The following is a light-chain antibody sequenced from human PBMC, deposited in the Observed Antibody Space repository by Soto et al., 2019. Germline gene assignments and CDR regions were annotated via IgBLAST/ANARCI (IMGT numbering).Light chain of an antibody. Sequence: EIVLTQSPGTLSLSPGERATLSCRASQSVSSSYLAWYQQKPGQAPRLLIYGASSRATGIPDRFSGSGSGTDFTLTINRREPEDVAVYYCQQYGSSSYTFGQGTKLEIK. J-gene: IGKJ2*01. CDR3: QQYGSSSYT. CDR1: QSVSSSY. CDR2: GAS. V-gene: IGKV3-20*01.